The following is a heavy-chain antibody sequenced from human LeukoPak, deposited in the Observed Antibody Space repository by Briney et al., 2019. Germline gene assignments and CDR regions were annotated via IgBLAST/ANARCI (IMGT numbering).Heavy chain of an antibody. D-gene: IGHD4-11*01. J-gene: IGHJ6*03. CDR3: ASGYSDYADYYNYYMDV. CDR1: GGTFSSYV. CDR2: INPDSGGT. V-gene: IGHV1-2*02. Sequence: ASVTVSCEASGGTFSSYVISWVRPAPGQGLEWMGWINPDSGGTNYAQKFQGRVTMTRDTSITTAYMELSRLSSDDTALCYCASGYSDYADYYNYYMDVWGKGTTVTVSS.